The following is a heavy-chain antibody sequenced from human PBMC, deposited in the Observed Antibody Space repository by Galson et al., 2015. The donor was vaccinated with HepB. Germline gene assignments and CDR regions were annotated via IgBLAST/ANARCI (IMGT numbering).Heavy chain of an antibody. V-gene: IGHV3-11*01. CDR2: ISPSGSAT. CDR3: AKDILASGLFFDY. CDR1: GLTFSDYY. Sequence: SVRLSCAASGLTFSDYYMGWIRQAPGQGLEWVAYISPSGSATFYADSLRGRVTITRDNARNTLYLQMNSLRAEDTAVYYCAKDILASGLFFDYWGRGILVTVSS. D-gene: IGHD3-16*01. J-gene: IGHJ4*02.